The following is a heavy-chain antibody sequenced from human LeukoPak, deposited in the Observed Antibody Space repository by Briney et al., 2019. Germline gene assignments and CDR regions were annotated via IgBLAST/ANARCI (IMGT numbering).Heavy chain of an antibody. V-gene: IGHV3-33*01. D-gene: IGHD4-17*01. CDR3: ARGYDYGDFDY. J-gene: IGHJ4*02. Sequence: GRSLRLSCAASGFSFNSYGMHWVRQAPGKGLEWVAVIWYDGSNKKYAGSVKGRFTISRDNSKNTLFLQMNSLRADDTAVYYCARGYDYGDFDYWGQGTLVTVSS. CDR1: GFSFNSYG. CDR2: IWYDGSNK.